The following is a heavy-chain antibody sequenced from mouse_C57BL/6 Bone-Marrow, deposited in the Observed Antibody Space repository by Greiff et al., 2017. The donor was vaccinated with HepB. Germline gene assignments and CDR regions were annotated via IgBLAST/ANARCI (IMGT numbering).Heavy chain of an antibody. CDR3: ARSRLWSRGAFFAY. Sequence: VQLQQPGAELVKPGASVKLSCKASGYTFTSYWMHWVKQRPGQGLEWIGMIHPNSGSTNYNEKFKSKATLTVDKSSSTAYMQLSSLTSEDSAVYYCARSRLWSRGAFFAYWGQGTLVTVSA. CDR2: IHPNSGST. V-gene: IGHV1-64*01. D-gene: IGHD2-2*01. CDR1: GYTFTSYW. J-gene: IGHJ3*01.